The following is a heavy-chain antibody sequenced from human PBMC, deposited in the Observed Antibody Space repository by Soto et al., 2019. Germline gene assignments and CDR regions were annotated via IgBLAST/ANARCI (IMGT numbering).Heavy chain of an antibody. CDR3: ARDLVPAAVYYNYYGMDV. V-gene: IGHV3-33*01. CDR2: IWYDGSNK. D-gene: IGHD2-2*01. J-gene: IGHJ6*02. Sequence: QVQLVESGGGVVQPGRSLRLSCAASGFTFSNYGMHWVRQGPGKGLEWVAVIWYDGSNKYYADSVKGRFTISRDKSKNTLYLKLNSLRADDRAVYYCARDLVPAAVYYNYYGMDVWGQGTTVTVSS. CDR1: GFTFSNYG.